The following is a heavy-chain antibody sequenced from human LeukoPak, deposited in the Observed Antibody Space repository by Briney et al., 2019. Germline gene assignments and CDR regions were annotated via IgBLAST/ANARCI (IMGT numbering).Heavy chain of an antibody. CDR2: IWYDGSNK. CDR3: ARSRIVGATRHFDY. V-gene: IGHV3-33*01. J-gene: IGHJ4*02. CDR1: GFTFSSYG. Sequence: GGSLRLSCAASGFTFSSYGMHWVRQAPGKGLEWVAVIWYDGSNKYYADSVKGRFTISRDNSKNTLYLQMNSLRAEDTAVYYCARSRIVGATRHFDYRGQGTLVTVSS. D-gene: IGHD1-26*01.